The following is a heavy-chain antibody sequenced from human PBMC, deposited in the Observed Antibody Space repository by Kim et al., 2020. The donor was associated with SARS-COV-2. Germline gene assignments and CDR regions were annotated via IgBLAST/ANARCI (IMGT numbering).Heavy chain of an antibody. CDR1: GGSISSGGYY. V-gene: IGHV4-31*03. Sequence: SETLSLTCTVSGGSISSGGYYWSWIRQHPGKGLEWIGYIYYSGSTYYNPSLKSRVTISVDTSKNQFSLKLSSVTAADTAVYYCARTRVDVGYSYGYVDYWGQGTLVTVSS. CDR2: IYYSGST. D-gene: IGHD5-18*01. J-gene: IGHJ4*02. CDR3: ARTRVDVGYSYGYVDY.